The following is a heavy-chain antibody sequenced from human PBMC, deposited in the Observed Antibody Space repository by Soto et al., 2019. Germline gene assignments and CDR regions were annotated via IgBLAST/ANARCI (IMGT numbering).Heavy chain of an antibody. Sequence: GGSLTLSRGACGFTSCSNYLSWVRQAPGKGLEWVSVIYSGGRTYYADSVKGRFTISRDNSKNTLYLQMNSLRAEDTAVYYCARDLSGTYYYYGMDVWGQGTTVTVSS. CDR3: ARDLSGTYYYYGMDV. J-gene: IGHJ6*02. CDR2: IYSGGRT. V-gene: IGHV3-66*01. D-gene: IGHD1-26*01. CDR1: GFTSCSNY.